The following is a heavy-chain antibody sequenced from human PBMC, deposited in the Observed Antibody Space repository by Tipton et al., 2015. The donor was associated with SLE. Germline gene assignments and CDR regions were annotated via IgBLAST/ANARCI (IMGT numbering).Heavy chain of an antibody. V-gene: IGHV4-59*11. CDR2: IYYSGST. CDR3: TRCCSGGSCFFCNWFDP. D-gene: IGHD2-15*01. Sequence: TLSLTCTVSGGSISSHYWSWIRQPPGKGLEWIGYIYYSGSTNYNPSLKSRVTISVDTSKNQFSLKLSSVTAADTAVYYCTRCCSGGSCFFCNWFDPWGQGTLATVSS. J-gene: IGHJ5*02. CDR1: GGSISSHY.